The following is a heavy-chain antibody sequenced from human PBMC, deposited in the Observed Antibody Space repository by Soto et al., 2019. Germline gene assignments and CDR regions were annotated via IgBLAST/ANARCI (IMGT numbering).Heavy chain of an antibody. Sequence: QVQLVQSGAEVKKPGSSVKVSCTASGGTFSSYAISWVRQAPGQGLEWRGGIIPIFGTANYAQKFQGRVTITADESTSTAYMELSSLRSEDTAVYYWARVTPLNWGYNWFDPWGQGTLVTVSS. CDR2: IIPIFGTA. CDR1: GGTFSSYA. D-gene: IGHD7-27*01. CDR3: ARVTPLNWGYNWFDP. V-gene: IGHV1-69*01. J-gene: IGHJ5*02.